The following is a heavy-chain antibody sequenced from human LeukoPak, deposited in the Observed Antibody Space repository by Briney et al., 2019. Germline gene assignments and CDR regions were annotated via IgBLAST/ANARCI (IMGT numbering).Heavy chain of an antibody. CDR2: IYYGGST. CDR3: ATCTIRGVIDY. J-gene: IGHJ4*02. V-gene: IGHV4-59*01. D-gene: IGHD3-10*01. CDR1: GGSISSYY. Sequence: PSETLSLTCTVSGGSISSYYWSWIRQPPGKGLEWIGYIYYGGSTNYNPSLNSRVTISVDTSKNQFSLKLSSVTAADTAVYYCATCTIRGVIDYWGQGTLVTVSS.